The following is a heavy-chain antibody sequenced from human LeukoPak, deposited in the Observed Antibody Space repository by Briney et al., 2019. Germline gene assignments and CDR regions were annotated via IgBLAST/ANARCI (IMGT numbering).Heavy chain of an antibody. J-gene: IGHJ4*02. CDR2: INHSGST. CDR3: ARGLGITMIVVVITPRGFDY. V-gene: IGHV4-34*01. Sequence: SETLSLTCAVYGGSFGGYYWSWIRQPPGKGLEWIGEINHSGSTNYNPSLKSRVTISVDTSKNQFSLKLSSVTAADTAVYYCARGLGITMIVVVITPRGFDYWGQGTLVTVSS. D-gene: IGHD3-22*01. CDR1: GGSFGGYY.